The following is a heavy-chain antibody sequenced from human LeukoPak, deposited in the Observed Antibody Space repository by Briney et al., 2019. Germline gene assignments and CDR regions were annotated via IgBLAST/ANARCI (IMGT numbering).Heavy chain of an antibody. CDR2: IYTSGST. CDR1: GCPISSYY. D-gene: IGHD1-26*01. Sequence: SETLSLTCTVSGCPISSYYWSWIRQPAGKGLEWIGRIYTSGSTNYNPSLKSGVTMSVDTSTNQFSLKLGSVTAAVTGGDYCAREGGWALERGYFDYWGQGTLVTVSS. V-gene: IGHV4-4*07. CDR3: AREGGWALERGYFDY. J-gene: IGHJ4*02.